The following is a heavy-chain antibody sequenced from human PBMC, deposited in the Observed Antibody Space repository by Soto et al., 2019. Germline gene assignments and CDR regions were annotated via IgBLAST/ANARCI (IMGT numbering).Heavy chain of an antibody. D-gene: IGHD6-6*01. CDR3: ARTLYSSSSGANWFDP. CDR1: GFTFSSYA. V-gene: IGHV3-23*01. CDR2: ISGSGGST. J-gene: IGHJ5*02. Sequence: GGSLRLSCAASGFTFSSYAMSWVRQAPGKGLEWVSAISGSGGSTYYADSVKGRFTISRDNSKNTLYLQMNSLRAEDTAVYYCARTLYSSSSGANWFDPWGQGTLVTVSS.